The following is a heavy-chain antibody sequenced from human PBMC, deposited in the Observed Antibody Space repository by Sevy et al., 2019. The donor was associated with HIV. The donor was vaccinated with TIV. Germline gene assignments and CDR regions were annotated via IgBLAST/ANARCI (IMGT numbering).Heavy chain of an antibody. V-gene: IGHV3-23*01. Sequence: GGSLRLSCAASGFTCSNYGMSWVRQAPGKGLEWVSSILAGGGSTYYADSVKGRFTISRDNSKNKLFLQMNSLRAEDTAVYYCARRDSANSFEIWGQGTMVTVSS. D-gene: IGHD1-26*01. CDR2: ILAGGGST. J-gene: IGHJ3*02. CDR3: ARRDSANSFEI. CDR1: GFTCSNYG.